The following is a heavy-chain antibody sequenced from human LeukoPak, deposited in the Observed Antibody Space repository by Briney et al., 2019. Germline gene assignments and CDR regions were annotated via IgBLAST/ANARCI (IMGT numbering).Heavy chain of an antibody. V-gene: IGHV3-23*01. J-gene: IGHJ4*02. D-gene: IGHD6-19*01. Sequence: AGGSLRLSCVASGFTFRSYAMSWVRQGPGKGLEWVSAIGGSPGDTHYADSVKGRFTISRDNSKNTLFLQMDSLRAEDTAMYYCAKGEGGDSGWYGDYWGQGTLVTVSS. CDR2: IGGSPGDT. CDR3: AKGEGGDSGWYGDY. CDR1: GFTFRSYA.